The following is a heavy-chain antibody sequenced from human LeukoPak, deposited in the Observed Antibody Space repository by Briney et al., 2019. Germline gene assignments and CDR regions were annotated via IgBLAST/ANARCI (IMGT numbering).Heavy chain of an antibody. CDR3: ARVNPGMAAIDY. Sequence: ASKTLSLTCTVSGGSISSGDYYWSWIRQPPGKGLEWIGYIYYSGSTYYNPSLKSRVTISVDTSKNQFSLKLSSVTAADTAVYYCARVNPGMAAIDYWGQGTLVTVSS. CDR1: GGSISSGDYY. CDR2: IYYSGST. J-gene: IGHJ4*02. D-gene: IGHD2-15*01. V-gene: IGHV4-30-4*08.